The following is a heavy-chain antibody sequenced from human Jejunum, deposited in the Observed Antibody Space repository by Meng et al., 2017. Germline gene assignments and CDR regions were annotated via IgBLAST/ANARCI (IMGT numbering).Heavy chain of an antibody. V-gene: IGHV3-49*03. CDR2: IRSKAYGGTT. CDR3: TRGFSGSYSVDAFDI. CDR1: GFTFGDYA. J-gene: IGHJ3*02. D-gene: IGHD1-26*01. Sequence: GGSLRLSCTASGFTFGDYAMSWFRQAPGKGLEWVGFIRSKAYGGTTEYAASVKGRFTISRDDSKSIAYLQMTSLKTADTAVYYCTRGFSGSYSVDAFDIWGQGTMVTVSS.